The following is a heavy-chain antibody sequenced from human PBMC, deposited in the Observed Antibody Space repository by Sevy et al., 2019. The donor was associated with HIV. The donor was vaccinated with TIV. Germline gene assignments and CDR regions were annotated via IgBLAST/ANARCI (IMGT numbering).Heavy chain of an antibody. D-gene: IGHD3-3*01. CDR1: GFTFSSYW. CDR3: ARTYYDFWSGYSAFGY. Sequence: GGSLRLSCAASGFTFSSYWMHWVRQAPGKGLVWVSRINSDGSSTSYADSVKGRFTISRDNAKNTLYPQMNSLRAEDTAVYYCARTYYDFWSGYSAFGYWGQGTLVTVSS. V-gene: IGHV3-74*01. CDR2: INSDGSST. J-gene: IGHJ4*02.